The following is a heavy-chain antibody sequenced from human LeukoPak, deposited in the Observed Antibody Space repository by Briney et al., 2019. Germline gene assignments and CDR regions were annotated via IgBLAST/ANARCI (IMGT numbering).Heavy chain of an antibody. Sequence: GASVKVSCKASGYTFTSFDIHWVRQATGQGLEWMGWMNPNSGNTGYAQKFQGRVTMTRDTSTRTAYMELSSLTSEDSAVYYCTREPLRTEHIDYWGQGTLVTVSS. V-gene: IGHV1-8*01. J-gene: IGHJ4*02. CDR1: GYTFTSFD. CDR2: MNPNSGNT. D-gene: IGHD1-14*01. CDR3: TREPLRTEHIDY.